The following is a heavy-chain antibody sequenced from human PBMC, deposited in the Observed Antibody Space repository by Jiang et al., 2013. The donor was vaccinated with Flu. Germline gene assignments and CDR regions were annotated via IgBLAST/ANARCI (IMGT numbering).Heavy chain of an antibody. Sequence: VQLVESGGGLVQPGGSLRLSCAASGFTFSNYAMSWVRQTPGKGLEWVSALDDDGGDSFYADPVKGRFTISRDNSKNTLYLQMNSLRAEDTALYYCAKFRGSDYYYYHMDVWGKGTTVTVSS. CDR1: GFTFSNYA. CDR2: LDDDGGDS. J-gene: IGHJ6*03. V-gene: IGHV3-23*04. D-gene: IGHD6-25*01. CDR3: AKFRGSDYYYYHMDV.